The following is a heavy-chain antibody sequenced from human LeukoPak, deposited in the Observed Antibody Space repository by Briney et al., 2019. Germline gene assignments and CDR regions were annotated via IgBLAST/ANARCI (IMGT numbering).Heavy chain of an antibody. J-gene: IGHJ6*02. Sequence: SETLSLTCTVSGGSISSYYWSWIRQPPGKGLEWIGYIYYSGSTNYNPSPKSRVTISVDTSKNQFSLKLSSVTAADTAVYYCARVVEDSSGYYISYGMDVWGQGTTVTVSS. D-gene: IGHD3-22*01. CDR1: GGSISSYY. CDR3: ARVVEDSSGYYISYGMDV. CDR2: IYYSGST. V-gene: IGHV4-59*01.